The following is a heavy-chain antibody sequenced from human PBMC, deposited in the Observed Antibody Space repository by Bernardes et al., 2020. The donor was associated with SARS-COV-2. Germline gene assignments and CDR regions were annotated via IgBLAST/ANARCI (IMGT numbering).Heavy chain of an antibody. CDR2: IKQDGSDK. CDR1: GFTFSSYW. CDR3: ARDGDGYFDY. Sequence: GGSLRLSCAASGFTFSSYWLSWVRQAPGKGLEWVANIKQDGSDKYYVDSVKGRFTVSRDNAKNSLYLQMNSLRVEDTALYYCARDGDGYFDYWGQGTLVTVSS. J-gene: IGHJ4*02. D-gene: IGHD2-21*01. V-gene: IGHV3-7*01.